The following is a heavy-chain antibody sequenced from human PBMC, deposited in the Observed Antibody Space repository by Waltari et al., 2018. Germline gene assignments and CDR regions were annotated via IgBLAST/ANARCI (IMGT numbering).Heavy chain of an antibody. Sequence: QLQLQESGPGLVKPSGTLSLTCTVSGDSMGSNDWWSWVRQPPGKGLEWIGQSHRSGRINYNPSLESRVTISIDTANNQCSLKVTSTTAADTAVYYCARDRGRGLYLDSWSRGTLVTVSP. D-gene: IGHD2-15*01. J-gene: IGHJ4*02. V-gene: IGHV4-4*02. CDR3: ARDRGRGLYLDS. CDR1: GDSMGSNDW. CDR2: SHRSGRI.